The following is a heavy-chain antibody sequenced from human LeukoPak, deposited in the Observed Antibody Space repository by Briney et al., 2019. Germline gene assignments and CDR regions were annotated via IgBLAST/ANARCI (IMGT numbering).Heavy chain of an antibody. CDR1: GFTFSTYA. J-gene: IGHJ4*02. CDR3: AKGLYDGNSLFDY. D-gene: IGHD4-23*01. CDR2: ISGSGDNT. V-gene: IGHV3-23*01. Sequence: PGGSLRLSCAASGFTFSTYAMTWVRQGPGKGLEWVSAISGSGDNTYYADSVKGRFTISRDNSKNTLYLQMNSLRAEDTAVYYCAKGLYDGNSLFDYWGQGTLVTVSS.